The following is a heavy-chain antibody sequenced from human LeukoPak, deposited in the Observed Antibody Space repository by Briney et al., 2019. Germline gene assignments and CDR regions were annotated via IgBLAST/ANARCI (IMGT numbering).Heavy chain of an antibody. Sequence: GGSLRLSCAASGFTFSSYWMHWVRQAPGKGLVWVANIKQDGSEKFYVDSVRGRFTISRDNAKNSLYLQMKRLRAEDTAVYYCARGKGSLWGQGTMVTVSS. J-gene: IGHJ3*01. CDR1: GFTFSSYW. CDR3: ARGKGSL. CDR2: IKQDGSEK. V-gene: IGHV3-7*01.